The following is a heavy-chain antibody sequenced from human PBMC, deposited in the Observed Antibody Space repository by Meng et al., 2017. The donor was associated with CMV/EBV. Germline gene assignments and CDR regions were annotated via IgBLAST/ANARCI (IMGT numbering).Heavy chain of an antibody. CDR1: GFTFSSYA. CDR2: ISYDGSNK. Sequence: QVQLVESGGGVVQSGRSLRLSCAASGFTFSSYAMHWVRQAPGKGLEWVAVISYDGSNKYYADSVKGRFTISRDNSKNTLYLQMNSLRAEDTAVYYCAREDACYWGQGTLVTVSS. V-gene: IGHV3-30-3*01. CDR3: AREDACY. J-gene: IGHJ4*02.